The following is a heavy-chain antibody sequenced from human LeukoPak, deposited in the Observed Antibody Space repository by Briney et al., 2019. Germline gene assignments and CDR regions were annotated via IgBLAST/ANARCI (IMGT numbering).Heavy chain of an antibody. V-gene: IGHV4-31*03. CDR2: IYYSGST. J-gene: IGHJ3*02. Sequence: SETLSLTCTVSGGSISSGGYSWSWIRQHPGKGPEWIGYIYYSGSTYYNPSLKSRVTISVDTSKNQFSLKLSSVTAADTAVYYCARYSIRVTADAFDIWGQGTMVTVSS. D-gene: IGHD4-11*01. CDR3: ARYSIRVTADAFDI. CDR1: GGSISSGGYS.